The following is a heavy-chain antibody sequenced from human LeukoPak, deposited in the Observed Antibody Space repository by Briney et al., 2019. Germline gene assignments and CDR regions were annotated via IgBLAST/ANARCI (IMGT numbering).Heavy chain of an antibody. J-gene: IGHJ3*02. CDR1: GFTFSSSW. CDR2: INQDGSER. D-gene: IGHD6-19*01. Sequence: GGSLRLSCAASGFTFSSSWMNWVRQAPGKGLEWVANINQDGSERYYVDSAKDRFTMSRDNAKNSLYLQMNSLGAEYTAVYFCARDNRAVALEAYDIWGQGTTVTVSS. CDR3: ARDNRAVALEAYDI. V-gene: IGHV3-7*03.